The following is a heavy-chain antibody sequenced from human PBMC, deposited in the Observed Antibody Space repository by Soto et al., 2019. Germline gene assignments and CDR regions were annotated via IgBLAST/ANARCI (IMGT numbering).Heavy chain of an antibody. Sequence: QVQLVESGGGVVQPGRSLRLSCAASGFTFSSYGMHWVRQAPGKGLEWVAVIWYDGSNKYYAHSVKGRFTISRDNSKNTLYLQMNSLRAEDTAVYYCATVRAAALSGYGMDVWGQGTTVTVSS. J-gene: IGHJ6*02. V-gene: IGHV3-33*01. CDR2: IWYDGSNK. CDR3: ATVRAAALSGYGMDV. D-gene: IGHD6-13*01. CDR1: GFTFSSYG.